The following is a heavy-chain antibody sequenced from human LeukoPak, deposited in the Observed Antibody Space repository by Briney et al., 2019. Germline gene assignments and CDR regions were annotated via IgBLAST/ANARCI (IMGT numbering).Heavy chain of an antibody. CDR1: GGTFTSYA. CDR3: ARNHRPKDIVVVPAAFDY. CDR2: IIPIFGTA. D-gene: IGHD2-2*01. J-gene: IGHJ4*02. Sequence: SVKVSCKASGGTFTSYAISWVRQAPGQGLEWMGGIIPIFGTANYAQKFQGRVTITADKSTSTAYMELSSLRSEGTAVYYCARNHRPKDIVVVPAAFDYWGQGTLVTVSS. V-gene: IGHV1-69*06.